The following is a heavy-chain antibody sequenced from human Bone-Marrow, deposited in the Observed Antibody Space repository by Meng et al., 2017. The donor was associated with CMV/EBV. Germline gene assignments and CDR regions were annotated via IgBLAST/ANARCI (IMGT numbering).Heavy chain of an antibody. J-gene: IGHJ6*02. CDR3: ARGQVQCSTINCHDYRFSGMDV. CDR2: MNPNRGNT. Sequence: ASVKVSCNASGYTFSYYDIIWVRQASGQGLEWVGWMNPNRGNTAYAQKFQGRVTMTRDTSTSIAYMELSSLRSGDTAVYYCARGQVQCSTINCHDYRFSGMDVWGQGTTVTVSS. CDR1: GYTFSYYD. V-gene: IGHV1-8*01. D-gene: IGHD2/OR15-2a*01.